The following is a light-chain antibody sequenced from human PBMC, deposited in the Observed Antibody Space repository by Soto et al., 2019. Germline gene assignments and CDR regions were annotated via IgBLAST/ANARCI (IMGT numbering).Light chain of an antibody. CDR2: DAS. CDR1: QSISSY. V-gene: IGKV1-39*01. J-gene: IGKJ5*01. Sequence: DIQMTQSPSSLSASVGDRVTITCRASQSISSYLNWYQQKPGKAPNLLIYDASRLQSGVPSRFSGSGDGTDFTLSISSVQPEDFATYFCQQSCMDPITFGQGTRLEIK. CDR3: QQSCMDPIT.